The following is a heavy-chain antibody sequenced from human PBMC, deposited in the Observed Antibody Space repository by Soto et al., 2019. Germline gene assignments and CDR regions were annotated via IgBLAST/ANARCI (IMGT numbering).Heavy chain of an antibody. J-gene: IGHJ4*02. CDR1: GYTFTSYA. D-gene: IGHD4-4*01. V-gene: IGHV1-3*01. CDR3: ARDCRRMATITGMGY. Sequence: ASVKVSCKASGYTFTSYAMHWVRQAPGQRLEWMGWINAGNGNTKYSQKFQGRVTITRDTSASTAYMELSSLRSEDTAVYYCARDCRRMATITGMGYWGQGTLVTAPQ. CDR2: INAGNGNT.